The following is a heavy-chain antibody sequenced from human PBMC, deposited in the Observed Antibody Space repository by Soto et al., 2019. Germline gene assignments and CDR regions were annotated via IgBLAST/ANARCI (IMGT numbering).Heavy chain of an antibody. V-gene: IGHV4-34*01. D-gene: IGHD3-3*01. CDR1: GGSFSGYY. J-gene: IGHJ6*02. Sequence: SETLSLTCAVYGGSFSGYYWSWIRQPPGKGLEWIGEINHSGSTNYNPSLKSRVTISVDTSKNQFSLKLSSVTAADTAVYYCARGELRFLEWPQRGYYYYGMDVWGQGTTVTVSS. CDR3: ARGELRFLEWPQRGYYYYGMDV. CDR2: INHSGST.